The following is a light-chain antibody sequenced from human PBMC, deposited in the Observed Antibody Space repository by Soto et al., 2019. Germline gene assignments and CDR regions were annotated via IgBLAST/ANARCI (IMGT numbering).Light chain of an antibody. V-gene: IGLV2-14*01. CDR2: EVS. CDR3: SSYTSSSTLV. CDR1: SSDVGGYNY. J-gene: IGLJ2*01. Sequence: QSALTQPASVSGTPGQSITISCTGTSSDVGGYNYVSWYQQHPGKAPKLMIYEVSNRPSGVSNRFSGSKSGNTASLTISGPQAEDEADHYCSSYTSSSTLVFGGGTKVTVL.